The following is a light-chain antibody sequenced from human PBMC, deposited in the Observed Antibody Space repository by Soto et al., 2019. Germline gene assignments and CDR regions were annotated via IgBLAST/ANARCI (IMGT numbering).Light chain of an antibody. Sequence: QSALTQPASVSGSPGQSITICCNGTSSDVGLYDYVSWYQQHPGKAPQLMIYAVSNRPSGVSNRFSASKSGNTASLFISGLQAEDEADYYCSSYTSDSSYVFGSGTKLTVL. CDR1: SSDVGLYDY. V-gene: IGLV2-14*01. J-gene: IGLJ1*01. CDR3: SSYTSDSSYV. CDR2: AVS.